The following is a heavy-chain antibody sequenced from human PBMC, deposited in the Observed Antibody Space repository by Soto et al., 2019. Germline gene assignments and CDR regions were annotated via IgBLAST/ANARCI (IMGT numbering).Heavy chain of an antibody. CDR3: ARARYAAAPAGMDV. V-gene: IGHV3-33*01. CDR2: IWYDGSNK. D-gene: IGHD2-8*01. J-gene: IGHJ6*02. Sequence: GGSLRLSCAASGFAFSSYGMHWVRQAPGKGLEWVAVIWYDGSNKYYADSVKGRFTISRDNSKNTLYLQMNSLRAEDTAVYYCARARYAAAPAGMDVWGQGTTVTVSS. CDR1: GFAFSSYG.